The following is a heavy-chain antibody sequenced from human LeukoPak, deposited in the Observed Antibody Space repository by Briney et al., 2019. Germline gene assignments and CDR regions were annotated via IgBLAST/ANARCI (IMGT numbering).Heavy chain of an antibody. Sequence: PSETLSLTCTVSGGSISSYYWSWIRQPAGKGLEWIGRIYTSGSTNYNPSLKSRVTMSVDTSKNQFSLKLSSVTAADTAVYYCARDFYTPYSSGWYGGYYFDYWGQGTLVTVSS. V-gene: IGHV4-4*07. CDR3: ARDFYTPYSSGWYGGYYFDY. D-gene: IGHD6-19*01. CDR1: GGSISSYY. CDR2: IYTSGST. J-gene: IGHJ4*02.